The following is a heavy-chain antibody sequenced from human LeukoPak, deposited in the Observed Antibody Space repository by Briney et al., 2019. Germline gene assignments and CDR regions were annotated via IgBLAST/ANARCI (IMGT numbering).Heavy chain of an antibody. J-gene: IGHJ4*02. CDR2: IYYSGST. CDR1: GASIISDTYY. V-gene: IGHV4-39*07. D-gene: IGHD3-22*01. CDR3: ARNFYASSGYYLDDFYFDF. Sequence: SETLSLTCTASGASIISDTYYWGWIRQPPGKGLEWIGSIYYSGSTYYSSSLKSRVTMSVDTSTNQFSLKLISVTAADTALYYCARNFYASSGYYLDDFYFDFWGQGTLVTVSS.